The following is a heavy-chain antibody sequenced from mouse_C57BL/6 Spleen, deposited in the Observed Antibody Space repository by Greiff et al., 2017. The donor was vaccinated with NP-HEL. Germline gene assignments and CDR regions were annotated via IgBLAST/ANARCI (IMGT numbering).Heavy chain of an antibody. CDR3: ARHSNYAAYYFDY. Sequence: VQLQQPGAELVKPGASVKMSCKASGYTFTSYWITWVKQRPGQGLEWIGDIYPGSGSTNYNEKFKSKATLTVDTSSSTAYMQLSSLTSEDSAVYYCARHSNYAAYYFDYWGQGTTLTVSS. CDR1: GYTFTSYW. J-gene: IGHJ2*01. CDR2: IYPGSGST. D-gene: IGHD2-5*01. V-gene: IGHV1-55*01.